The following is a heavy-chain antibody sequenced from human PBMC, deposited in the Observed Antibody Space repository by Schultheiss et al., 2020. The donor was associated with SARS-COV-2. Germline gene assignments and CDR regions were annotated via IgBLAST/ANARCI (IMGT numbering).Heavy chain of an antibody. CDR2: ISYDGSNE. V-gene: IGHV3-30*03. Sequence: GGSLRLSCAAPGFTFSSYGMHWVRQAPGKGLEWVALISYDGSNEYYADSVKGRFTISRDNSKNTLYLQMNSLRAEDTAVYYCALSIAPTGGIYGSGSYYNPSFVDYWGQGTLVTVSS. CDR1: GFTFSSYG. D-gene: IGHD3-10*01. CDR3: ALSIAPTGGIYGSGSYYNPSFVDY. J-gene: IGHJ4*02.